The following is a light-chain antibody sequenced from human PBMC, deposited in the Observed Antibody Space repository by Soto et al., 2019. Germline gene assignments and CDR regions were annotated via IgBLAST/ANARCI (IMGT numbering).Light chain of an antibody. J-gene: IGKJ1*01. CDR1: QSVSSSY. Sequence: EIVLTQSPGTLSLSPGERATLSCRASQSVSSSYLAWYQQKPGQAPRLLIYGASSRATGIPDRFSGSGSGTDFTLTISRLEPEDFAVYYCHQYYDWPPWTFGQGTKVEI. CDR2: GAS. V-gene: IGKV3-20*01. CDR3: HQYYDWPPWT.